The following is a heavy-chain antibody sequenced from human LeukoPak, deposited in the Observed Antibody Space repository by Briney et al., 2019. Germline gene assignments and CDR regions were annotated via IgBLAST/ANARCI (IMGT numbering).Heavy chain of an antibody. Sequence: SSETLSLTCTVSGGSISNSYWTWIRQPPGKGLEWIGHIYYSGSTNYNPSLKSRVTISVDTSKNRFSLKLTSVNAADTAVYYCAREGYYGSGSNWFDPWGQGTLVTVSS. CDR3: AREGYYGSGSNWFDP. D-gene: IGHD3-10*01. V-gene: IGHV4-59*01. J-gene: IGHJ5*02. CDR1: GGSISNSY. CDR2: IYYSGST.